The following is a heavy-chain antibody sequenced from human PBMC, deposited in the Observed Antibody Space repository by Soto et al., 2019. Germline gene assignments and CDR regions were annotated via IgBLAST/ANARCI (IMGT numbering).Heavy chain of an antibody. D-gene: IGHD3-22*01. CDR2: IYHSGST. CDR1: GGSISSSNW. V-gene: IGHV4-4*02. CDR3: ATTVGDYYDSSGYYYFDY. J-gene: IGHJ4*02. Sequence: KPSETLSLTCAVSGGSISSSNWRSWVRQPPGKGLEWIGEIYHSGSTNYNPSLKSRVTISVDKSKNQFSLKLSSVTAADTAVYYCATTVGDYYDSSGYYYFDYWGQGTRVTVS.